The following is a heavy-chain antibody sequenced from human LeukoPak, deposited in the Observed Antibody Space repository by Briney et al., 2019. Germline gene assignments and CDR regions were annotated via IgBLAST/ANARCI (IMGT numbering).Heavy chain of an antibody. Sequence: GGSLRLSCAASGFTFSSYAMSWVRQVPGKGLEWVSVISGSGDNTYYADSVEGRFTISRDNSKNMLHLQMNSLRAEDTAVYYCAKWKYSNSGIDDYWGQGTLVTVSS. D-gene: IGHD6-6*01. V-gene: IGHV3-23*01. CDR2: ISGSGDNT. CDR3: AKWKYSNSGIDDY. J-gene: IGHJ4*02. CDR1: GFTFSSYA.